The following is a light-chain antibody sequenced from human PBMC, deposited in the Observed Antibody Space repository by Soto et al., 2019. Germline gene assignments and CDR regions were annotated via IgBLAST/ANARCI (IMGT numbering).Light chain of an antibody. J-gene: IGKJ1*01. V-gene: IGKV3-20*01. CDR3: QQYGSTPRT. CDR1: QSVSSSY. CDR2: GSS. Sequence: EIVLTQSPGTLSLSPRERATLSCRASQSVSSSYLAWHQHKPGQAPRLRIYGSSSRATGIPDRVSGSGSGTDFTRTISRLAPEDVAVYYCQQYGSTPRTFGQGTKVEL.